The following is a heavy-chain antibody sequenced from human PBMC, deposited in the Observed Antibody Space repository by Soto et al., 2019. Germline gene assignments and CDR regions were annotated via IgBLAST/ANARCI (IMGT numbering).Heavy chain of an antibody. J-gene: IGHJ6*02. D-gene: IGHD3-10*01. Sequence: KPSETLSLTCTVSGGSISSYYWSWIRQPAGKGLEWIGRIYTSGSTNHNPSLKSRVTMSVDTSKNQFSLKLSSVTAADTAVYYCARSLMVRGDPYYYYGMDVWGQGTTVTVSS. CDR1: GGSISSYY. CDR3: ARSLMVRGDPYYYYGMDV. V-gene: IGHV4-4*07. CDR2: IYTSGST.